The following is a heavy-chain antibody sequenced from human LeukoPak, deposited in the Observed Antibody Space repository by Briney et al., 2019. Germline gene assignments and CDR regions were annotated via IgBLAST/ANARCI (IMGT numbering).Heavy chain of an antibody. V-gene: IGHV3-21*01. Sequence: GGSLRLSCAASGFTFSSYSMNWVRQAPGKGLEWVSSISSSSSYIYYADSVKGRFTISRDNAKNSLYLQMNCLRAEDTAVYYCARYYDFWSGYYPFDYWGQGTLVTVSS. D-gene: IGHD3-3*01. CDR3: ARYYDFWSGYYPFDY. CDR1: GFTFSSYS. CDR2: ISSSSSYI. J-gene: IGHJ4*02.